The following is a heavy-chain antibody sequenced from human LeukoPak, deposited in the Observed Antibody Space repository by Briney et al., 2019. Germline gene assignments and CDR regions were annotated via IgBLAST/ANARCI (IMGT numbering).Heavy chain of an antibody. CDR1: GYNFISYY. V-gene: IGHV1-46*01. D-gene: IGHD1-26*01. CDR2: INPSGGST. Sequence: AASVKVSCKASGYNFISYYMHWVRQAPGQGLEWMGIINPSGGSTSYAQKFQDRVTMTRDTSTSTVYMELRSLRSDDTAVYYCAGDHYLALKYWGQGILVTVSS. J-gene: IGHJ4*02. CDR3: AGDHYLALKY.